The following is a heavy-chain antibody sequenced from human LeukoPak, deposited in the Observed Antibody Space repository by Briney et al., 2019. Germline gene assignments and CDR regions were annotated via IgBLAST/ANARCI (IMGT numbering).Heavy chain of an antibody. V-gene: IGHV3-30*02. D-gene: IGHD1-26*01. J-gene: IGHJ6*03. CDR1: GFTFSSYG. Sequence: GGSLRLSCAASGFTFSSYGMHWVRQAPGKGLEWVAFIRYDGSNKYYADSVKGRFTISRDNSKNTLYLQMNSLRAEDTAVYYCAKDSGSYYYYMDVWGKGTTVTVSS. CDR3: AKDSGSYYYYMDV. CDR2: IRYDGSNK.